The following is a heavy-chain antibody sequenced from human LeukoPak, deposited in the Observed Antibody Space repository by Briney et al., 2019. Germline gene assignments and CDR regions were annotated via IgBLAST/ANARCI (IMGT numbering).Heavy chain of an antibody. CDR3: AREGISSDAFDI. CDR1: GFTFSSYA. D-gene: IGHD6-6*01. CDR2: ISYDGSNK. Sequence: GGSLRLSCAAPGFTFSSYAMHWVRQAPGKGLEWVAVISYDGSNKYYADSVKGRFTISRDNSKNTLYLQINSLRAEDTAVYYCAREGISSDAFDIWGQGTMVTVSS. J-gene: IGHJ3*02. V-gene: IGHV3-30-3*01.